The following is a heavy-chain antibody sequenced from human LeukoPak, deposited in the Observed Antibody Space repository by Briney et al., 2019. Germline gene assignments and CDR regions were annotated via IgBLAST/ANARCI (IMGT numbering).Heavy chain of an antibody. Sequence: GGSLRLSCAASGFTFSNYAMNWIRQTPTKGLEWLAAISTDGNNQNYADSVKGRFTISRDNSKNTLYIQVSSLTVDDTAVYYCARDFGYWGQGTLVTVSS. CDR3: ARDFGY. J-gene: IGHJ4*02. CDR1: GFTFSNYA. CDR2: ISTDGNNQ. V-gene: IGHV3-30*04.